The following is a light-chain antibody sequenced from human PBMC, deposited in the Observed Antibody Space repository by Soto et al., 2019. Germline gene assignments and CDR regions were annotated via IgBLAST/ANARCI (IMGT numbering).Light chain of an antibody. Sequence: NFMLTQPHSVSESPGKTVTISCTRSSGSIASNYVQWYQQRTGSAPTTVIYEDNQRPSGVPDRFSGSIDSSSNSASLTISRLKTEDEADYYCQSYHSSNVVFGGGTKVTVL. V-gene: IGLV6-57*04. CDR1: SGSIASNY. CDR3: QSYHSSNVV. CDR2: EDN. J-gene: IGLJ3*02.